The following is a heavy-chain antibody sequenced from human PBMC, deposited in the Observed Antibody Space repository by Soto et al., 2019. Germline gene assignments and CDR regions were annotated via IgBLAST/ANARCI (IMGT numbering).Heavy chain of an antibody. J-gene: IGHJ4*02. Sequence: SETLSLTCSVSGVSVTSYHWSWIRQFPGKGLEWIAYTSHTGNTNYNPSLKSRVIISLDTSKNQVSLQLTSVTAADTAVYYCARVNYDILTGYSFDYWGQGTLVTVSS. CDR2: TSHTGNT. CDR3: ARVNYDILTGYSFDY. D-gene: IGHD3-9*01. CDR1: GVSVTSYH. V-gene: IGHV4-59*02.